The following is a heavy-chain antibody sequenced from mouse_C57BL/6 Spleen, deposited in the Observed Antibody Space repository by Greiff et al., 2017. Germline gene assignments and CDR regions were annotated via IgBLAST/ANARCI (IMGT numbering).Heavy chain of an antibody. V-gene: IGHV1-19*01. CDR2: INPYNGGT. CDR1: GYTFTDYY. CDR3: ARWRVATGNAMDY. J-gene: IGHJ4*01. D-gene: IGHD1-1*01. Sequence: EVKLMESGPVLVKPGASVKMSCKASGYTFTDYYMNWVKQSHGKSLEWIGVINPYNGGTSYNQKFKGKATLTVDKSSSTAYMELNSLTSEDSAVYYCARWRVATGNAMDYWGQGTSVTVSS.